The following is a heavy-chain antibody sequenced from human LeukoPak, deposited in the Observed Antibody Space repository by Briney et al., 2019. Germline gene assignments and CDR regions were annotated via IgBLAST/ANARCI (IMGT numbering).Heavy chain of an antibody. CDR1: GYTFTGYY. Sequence: ASVKVSCKASGYTFTGYYMHWVRQAPGQGLEWMGWINPNSGGTNYAQKFQGRVTMTRDTSISTAYTELSRLRSDDTAVYYCARDGGDIVVVPAAVDYWGQGTLVTVSS. CDR2: INPNSGGT. V-gene: IGHV1-2*02. J-gene: IGHJ4*02. CDR3: ARDGGDIVVVPAAVDY. D-gene: IGHD2-2*01.